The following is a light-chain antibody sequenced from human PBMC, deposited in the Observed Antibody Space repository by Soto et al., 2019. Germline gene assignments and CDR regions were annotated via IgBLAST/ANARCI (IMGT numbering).Light chain of an antibody. CDR3: QQRSNWLWT. CDR2: ETS. V-gene: IGKV3-11*01. CDR1: QSVGSS. Sequence: EIVLTQSPATLSLSPGERVTLSCRARQSVGSSLAWYQQRPGQPPRLRMYETSGRATGLPARFSGSGSGTDFTLTISSLEPEDFAVYYCQQRSNWLWTFGQGTTLEIK. J-gene: IGKJ2*01.